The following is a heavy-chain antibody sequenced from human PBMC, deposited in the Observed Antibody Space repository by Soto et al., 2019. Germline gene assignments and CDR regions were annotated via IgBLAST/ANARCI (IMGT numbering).Heavy chain of an antibody. D-gene: IGHD2-2*01. CDR1: GGTFGSYA. CDR2: IIPIPGTA. Sequence: QVQLVQSGAEVKKPGSSVKVSCKASGGTFGSYAISWVRQAPGQGLEWMGGIIPIPGTANYAQKFQGRVTIAADESTSTPYMELSSLRSEHTAVYYCASSQGSSTSLEIYYYYYYGMDVWGQGTTVTVSS. V-gene: IGHV1-69*01. CDR3: ASSQGSSTSLEIYYYYYYGMDV. J-gene: IGHJ6*02.